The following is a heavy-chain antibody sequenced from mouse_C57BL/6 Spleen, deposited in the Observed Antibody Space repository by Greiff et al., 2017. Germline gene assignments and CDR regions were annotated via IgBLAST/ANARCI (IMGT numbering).Heavy chain of an antibody. Sequence: VQLKQSGPGLVKPSPSLSLTCSVTGYSFTSGYYWNWIRQFPGNKLEWMGYISYDGSNNYNPSLKNRISITRDTSKNQFFLKLNSVTTEDTATYYCARGYDYDDWFAYWGQGTLVTVSA. V-gene: IGHV3-6*01. J-gene: IGHJ3*01. D-gene: IGHD2-4*01. CDR3: ARGYDYDDWFAY. CDR2: ISYDGSN. CDR1: GYSFTSGYY.